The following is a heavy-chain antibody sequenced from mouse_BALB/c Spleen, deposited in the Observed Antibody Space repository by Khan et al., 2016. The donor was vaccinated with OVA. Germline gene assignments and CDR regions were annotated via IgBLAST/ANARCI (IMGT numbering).Heavy chain of an antibody. Sequence: EVELVEPGGDLVKPGGSLKLSCAASGFTFSNYGMSWVRQIPDKRLEWVATINSDGTYTYYPDSVKGRFTISRNNSKNTLYLEMSSLKSEDTAMYYCASNLTGSFAYWGQGTLVTVSA. CDR1: GFTFSNYG. J-gene: IGHJ3*01. CDR2: INSDGTYT. D-gene: IGHD4-1*01. CDR3: ASNLTGSFAY. V-gene: IGHV5-6*01.